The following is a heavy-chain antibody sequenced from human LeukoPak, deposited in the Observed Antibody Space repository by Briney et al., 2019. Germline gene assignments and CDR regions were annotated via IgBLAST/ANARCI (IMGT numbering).Heavy chain of an antibody. D-gene: IGHD3-22*01. CDR2: ITHIGDI. V-gene: IGHV3-48*03. CDR1: GFIFSSFE. J-gene: IGHJ4*02. CDR3: ARSSGSYRSFDS. Sequence: GVSLRLSCAASGFIFSSFEMNWVRQAPGRGLEWISHITHIGDIKYADSVKGRFTISRDNAKNSQYLQMTSLRAEDTAVYYCARSSGSYRSFDSWGQGTLVTVPS.